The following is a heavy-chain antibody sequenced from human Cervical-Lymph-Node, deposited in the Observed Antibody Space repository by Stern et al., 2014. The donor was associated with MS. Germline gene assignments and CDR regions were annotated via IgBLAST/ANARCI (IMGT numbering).Heavy chain of an antibody. CDR3: ARVVYTVTGYYFDY. V-gene: IGHV3-49*05. Sequence: EDQLVESGGGLVKPGRSLRLSCTASGFTFGDYPMSWFRQAPGKGLEWVGFIRSKAYGCTIDYAASVKGRFTISRDDSKSVASLQMNSLKIEDTAMYYCARVVYTVTGYYFDYWGQGTLVTVSS. CDR2: IRSKAYGCTI. CDR1: GFTFGDYP. D-gene: IGHD4-17*01. J-gene: IGHJ4*02.